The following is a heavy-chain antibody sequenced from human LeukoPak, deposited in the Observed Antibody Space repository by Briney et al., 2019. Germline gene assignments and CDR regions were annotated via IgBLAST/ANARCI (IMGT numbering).Heavy chain of an antibody. D-gene: IGHD1/OR15-1a*01. Sequence: ASVKVSCKTSGYTFTTYDINWVRQAPGQGLEWMGRISAYNGYTNYGQNLQGRVTMTTDTSTNTAYMELRSLRSDDTAVYYCARVGTGTRSFDSRGQGTLVTVSS. CDR3: ARVGTGTRSFDS. CDR2: ISAYNGYT. J-gene: IGHJ4*02. V-gene: IGHV1-18*01. CDR1: GYTFTTYD.